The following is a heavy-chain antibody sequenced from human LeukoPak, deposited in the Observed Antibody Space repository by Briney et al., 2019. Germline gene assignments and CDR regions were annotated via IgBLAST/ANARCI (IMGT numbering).Heavy chain of an antibody. CDR2: IKQDGSEK. CDR1: GFTFSSYW. V-gene: IGHV3-7*01. J-gene: IGHJ6*03. D-gene: IGHD6-19*01. CDR3: ARGDSSGWYYYYMDV. Sequence: TGGSLRLSCAASGFTFSSYWMSWVRQAPGKGLEWVANIKQDGSEKYYVDSVKGRFTISRDNAKNSLYLQMNSLRAEDTAVYYCARGDSSGWYYYYMDVWGKETTVTVSS.